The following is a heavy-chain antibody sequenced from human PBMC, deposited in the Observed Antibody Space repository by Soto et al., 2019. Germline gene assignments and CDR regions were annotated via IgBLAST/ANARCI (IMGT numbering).Heavy chain of an antibody. CDR2: IKSKTDGGTT. J-gene: IGHJ6*02. Sequence: GGSLRLSCAASGFTFSNAWMSWVRQAPGKGLEWVGRIKSKTDGGTTDYAAPVKGRFTISRDDSKNTLYLQMNSLKTEDTAVYYRTTIPPGPVVVVPAAPYYYYGMDVWGQGTTVTVSS. CDR3: TTIPPGPVVVVPAAPYYYYGMDV. CDR1: GFTFSNAW. V-gene: IGHV3-15*01. D-gene: IGHD2-2*01.